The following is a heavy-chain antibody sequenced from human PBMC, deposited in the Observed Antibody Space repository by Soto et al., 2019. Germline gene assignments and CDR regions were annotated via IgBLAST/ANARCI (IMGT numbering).Heavy chain of an antibody. Sequence: QEHLQQWGAGLLKPTETLSLTCAVYGGSFSGHFWSWIRQSPGKGLEWIGEINQGGSTNCNPSLKSRVTMSLDTANNQCSLNLTSVPAADTAIYYCARSQRLFRWLGPWCQGTPVTVSS. CDR2: INQGGST. V-gene: IGHV4-34*01. J-gene: IGHJ5*02. CDR1: GGSFSGHF. CDR3: ARSQRLFRWLGP.